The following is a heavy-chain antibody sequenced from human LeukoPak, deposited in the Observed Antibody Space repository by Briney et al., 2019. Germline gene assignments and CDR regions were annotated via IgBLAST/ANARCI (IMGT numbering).Heavy chain of an antibody. J-gene: IGHJ4*02. Sequence: GGSLRLSCAASGFTFDDYGMSWVRQAPGKGLEWVSGINWNGGSTGYADSVKGRFTISRDNAKNSLYLQMNSLRAEDTASYYCARGTLKAAATDFDYWGQGTLVTVSS. D-gene: IGHD6-13*01. CDR1: GFTFDDYG. CDR2: INWNGGST. CDR3: ARGTLKAAATDFDY. V-gene: IGHV3-20*04.